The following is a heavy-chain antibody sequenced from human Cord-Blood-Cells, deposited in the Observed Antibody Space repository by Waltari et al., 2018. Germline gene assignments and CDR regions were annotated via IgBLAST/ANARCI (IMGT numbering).Heavy chain of an antibody. V-gene: IGHV1-2*06. CDR2: INPNSGGT. CDR3: AREGYGDYGFDY. D-gene: IGHD4-17*01. J-gene: IGHJ4*02. CDR1: GYTFTGSY. Sequence: QLQLVQSGAEVKKPGASLKVSCKASGYTFTGSYLHWLRQAPGQGLEWMGRINPNSGGTNYAQKFQGRVTMTRDTSISTAYMELSRLRSDDTAVYYCAREGYGDYGFDYWGQGTLVTVSS.